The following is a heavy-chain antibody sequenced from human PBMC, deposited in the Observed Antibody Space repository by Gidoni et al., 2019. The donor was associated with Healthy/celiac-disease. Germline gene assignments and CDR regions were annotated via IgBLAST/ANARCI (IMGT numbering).Heavy chain of an antibody. Sequence: QVQLVQSGAEVKKPGSSVKVSCKASGGTFSSYAISWVLQATGQGLEWMGGIIPIFGTANYAQKFQGRVTITADKSTSTAYMELSSLRSEDTAVYYCATRYYYDSSGHPDYYYYYGMDVWGQGTTVTVSS. CDR1: GGTFSSYA. D-gene: IGHD3-22*01. J-gene: IGHJ6*02. CDR2: IIPIFGTA. CDR3: ATRYYYDSSGHPDYYYYYGMDV. V-gene: IGHV1-69*06.